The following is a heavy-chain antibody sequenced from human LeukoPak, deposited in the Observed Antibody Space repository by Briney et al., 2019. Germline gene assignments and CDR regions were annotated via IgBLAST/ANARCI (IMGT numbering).Heavy chain of an antibody. V-gene: IGHV3-23*01. Sequence: PGGSLRLSCAASGFTFTPYAMSWVRQAPGKGLEWVAGIGGVGDRTYYADSAKGRFTISRDNSKDRVFLQMNSLKVEDTAVYYCAKASRQGAVASPLDYWGQGTLVTVSS. CDR3: AKASRQGAVASPLDY. D-gene: IGHD6-19*01. CDR1: GFTFTPYA. CDR2: IGGVGDRT. J-gene: IGHJ4*02.